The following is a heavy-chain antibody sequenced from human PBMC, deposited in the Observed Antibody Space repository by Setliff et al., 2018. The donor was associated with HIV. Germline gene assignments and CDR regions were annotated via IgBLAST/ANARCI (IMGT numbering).Heavy chain of an antibody. CDR2: LRFDGSNQ. CDR1: GLTFSSYW. Sequence: GGSLRLSCAASGLTFSSYWMSWVRQAPGKGLEWVAFLRFDGSNQYYADSVKGRFTISRDNSRNTLYLQMHSLTPEDTAVYYCAKDVARRLAAIGRRGFFDSWGQGTLVTVSS. V-gene: IGHV3-30*02. J-gene: IGHJ4*02. D-gene: IGHD6-13*01. CDR3: AKDVARRLAAIGRRGFFDS.